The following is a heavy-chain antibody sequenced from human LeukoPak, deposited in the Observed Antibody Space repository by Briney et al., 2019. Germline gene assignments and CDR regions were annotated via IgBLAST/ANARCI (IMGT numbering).Heavy chain of an antibody. D-gene: IGHD3-22*01. Sequence: GGSLRLSCAASGFTFSSYAMSWVRQAPGKGLEWVSAISGSGGSTYYADSVKGQFTISRDNSKNTLYLQMNSLRAEDTAVYYCAKQRVEYYYDSSGYSTSHFDYWGQGTLVTVSS. J-gene: IGHJ4*02. CDR2: ISGSGGST. CDR3: AKQRVEYYYDSSGYSTSHFDY. CDR1: GFTFSSYA. V-gene: IGHV3-23*01.